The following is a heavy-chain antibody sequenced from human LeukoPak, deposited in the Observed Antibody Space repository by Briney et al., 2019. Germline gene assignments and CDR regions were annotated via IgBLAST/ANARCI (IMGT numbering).Heavy chain of an antibody. CDR3: TRDIVLPTAYWYFDL. CDR2: IYSSGTP. D-gene: IGHD2-2*01. J-gene: IGHJ2*01. CDR1: GGLINSYY. V-gene: IGHV4-4*07. Sequence: SETLSLTCTVSGGLINSYYWSWIRQPAGKGLEWIGRIYSSGTPNYSPSLKSRVTMSVDTPKNQFSLKLSSVTAADTAVYFCTRDIVLPTAYWYFDLWGRGTLVTVSS.